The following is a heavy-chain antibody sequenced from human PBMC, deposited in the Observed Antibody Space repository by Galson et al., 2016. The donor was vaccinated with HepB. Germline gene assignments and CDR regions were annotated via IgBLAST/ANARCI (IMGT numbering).Heavy chain of an antibody. V-gene: IGHV3-21*01. J-gene: IGHJ4*02. CDR2: ISDRETGFGV. D-gene: IGHD2-2*01. Sequence: SLRLSCAASGFSFSSFAFNWVRQAPGKGLEWVASISDRETGFGVFTADSVRGRLSISRDNAQNTLFLQLNSLRAEDTAVYYCARDPTEVVVPTSSDWGQGTLVTVSS. CDR3: ARDPTEVVVPTSSD. CDR1: GFSFSSFA.